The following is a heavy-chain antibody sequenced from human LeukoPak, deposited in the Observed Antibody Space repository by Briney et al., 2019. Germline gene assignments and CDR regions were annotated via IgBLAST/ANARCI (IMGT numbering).Heavy chain of an antibody. CDR3: AKTPDYYGSGSSSYIDC. V-gene: IGHV3-23*01. J-gene: IGHJ4*02. CDR2: ISGSGGGT. D-gene: IGHD3-10*01. CDR1: GFTFSSYA. Sequence: GGSLRLSCAASGFTFSSYAMSWVRQAPGKGLEWVSAISGSGGGTYYANSVEGRFTISRDNSRDTLYPQMNSLRAEDTALYFCAKTPDYYGSGSSSYIDCWGQGTLVSVSS.